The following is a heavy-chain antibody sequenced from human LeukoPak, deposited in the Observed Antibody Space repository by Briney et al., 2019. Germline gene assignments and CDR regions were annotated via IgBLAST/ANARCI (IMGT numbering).Heavy chain of an antibody. CDR3: AKPSDYWDEESYFDY. D-gene: IGHD1-1*01. CDR2: ITNDGSST. CDR1: GLTFSSHW. Sequence: PGGSLRLSCAASGLTFSSHWMHWVRQAPGKGLVWVSRITNDGSSTTYADSVKGRFIISRDNSKNTLYLQMNSLRAEDTAVYYCAKPSDYWDEESYFDYWGQGTLVTVSS. J-gene: IGHJ4*02. V-gene: IGHV3-74*01.